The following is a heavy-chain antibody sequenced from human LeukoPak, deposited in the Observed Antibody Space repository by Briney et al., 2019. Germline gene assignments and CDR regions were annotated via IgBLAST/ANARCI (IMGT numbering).Heavy chain of an antibody. V-gene: IGHV3-23*01. CDR3: AKDLDYYGSGSLTPDY. Sequence: GGSLRLSCAASGFTFSSYAMSWVRQAPGKGLEWVSAISGSGGSTYYADSVKGRFTISRDNSKNTLYLQMNSLRAEDTAVYYCAKDLDYYGSGSLTPDYWGQGTLVTVSP. D-gene: IGHD3-10*01. CDR2: ISGSGGST. CDR1: GFTFSSYA. J-gene: IGHJ4*02.